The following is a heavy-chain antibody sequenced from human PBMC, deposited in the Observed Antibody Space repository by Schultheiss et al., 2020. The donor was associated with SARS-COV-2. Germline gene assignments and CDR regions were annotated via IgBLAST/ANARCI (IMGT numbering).Heavy chain of an antibody. J-gene: IGHJ4*02. V-gene: IGHV4-31*03. Sequence: SETLSLTCTVSGGPISSSSYYWIWIRQHPGKGLEWIGYIYYSGSTYYNPSLKSRVTISVDTSKNQFSLKLSSVTAADTAVYYCARIATYPDTAMRGYFDYWGQGNLVTVSS. D-gene: IGHD5-18*01. CDR1: GGPISSSSYY. CDR2: IYYSGST. CDR3: ARIATYPDTAMRGYFDY.